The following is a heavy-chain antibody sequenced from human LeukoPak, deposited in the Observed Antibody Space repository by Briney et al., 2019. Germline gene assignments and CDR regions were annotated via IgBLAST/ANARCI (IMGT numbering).Heavy chain of an antibody. V-gene: IGHV1-18*01. CDR2: ISVYNGNT. CDR3: ARGSSGWSFDY. J-gene: IGHJ4*02. D-gene: IGHD6-13*01. Sequence: GASVKVSCKASGYTFSTYRIIWVRQAPGQGLEWMGWISVYNGNTNYAQKLQGRVTVTTDTSTSTAYMELRSLRSDDTALYYCARGSSGWSFDYWGQGTLVTVSS. CDR1: GYTFSTYR.